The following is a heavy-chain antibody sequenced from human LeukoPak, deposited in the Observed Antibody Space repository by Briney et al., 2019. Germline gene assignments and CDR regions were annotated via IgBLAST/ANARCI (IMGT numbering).Heavy chain of an antibody. CDR1: GFTFSSYA. J-gene: IGHJ4*02. Sequence: GGSLRLSCAASGFTFSSYAMNWVRQAPGKGLAWVSGINNSGGSTYYADSVKGRFTISRDNAKSSLYLQGNSLRAEDTAVYYCTKNPGGYTYGPNAFESWGQGTLVTVSS. V-gene: IGHV3-23*01. CDR2: INNSGGST. CDR3: TKNPGGYTYGPNAFES. D-gene: IGHD5-18*01.